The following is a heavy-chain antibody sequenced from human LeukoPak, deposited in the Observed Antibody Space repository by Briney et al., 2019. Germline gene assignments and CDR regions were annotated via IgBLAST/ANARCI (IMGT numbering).Heavy chain of an antibody. V-gene: IGHV3-23*01. CDR3: ATPVPRWLHHFQH. Sequence: PGESLRLSCAASGLTFSSYAMSWVRQAPGKGLEWVSAISGSGGSTYYADSVKGRFTISRDNSKNTLYLQMNSLRAEDTAVYYCATPVPRWLHHFQHWGQGTLVTVSS. CDR2: ISGSGGST. J-gene: IGHJ1*01. D-gene: IGHD6-19*01. CDR1: GLTFSSYA.